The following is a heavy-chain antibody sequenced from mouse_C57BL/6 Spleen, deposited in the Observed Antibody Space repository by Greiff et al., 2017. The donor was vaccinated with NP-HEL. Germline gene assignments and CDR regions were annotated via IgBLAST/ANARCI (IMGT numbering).Heavy chain of an antibody. CDR2: IYPGDGDT. J-gene: IGHJ4*01. CDR1: GYAFSSSW. V-gene: IGHV1-82*01. D-gene: IGHD1-1*01. Sequence: QVQLKQSGPELVKPGASVKISCKASGYAFSSSWMNWVKQRPGKGLEWIGRIYPGDGDTNYNGKFKGKATLTADKSSSTAYMQLSSLTSEDSAVYFCARRGSGSSYAMDYWGQGTSVTVSS. CDR3: ARRGSGSSYAMDY.